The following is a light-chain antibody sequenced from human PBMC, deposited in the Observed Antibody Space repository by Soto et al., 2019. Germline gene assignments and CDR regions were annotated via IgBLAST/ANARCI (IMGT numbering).Light chain of an antibody. CDR2: DAS. V-gene: IGKV1-33*01. J-gene: IGKJ2*01. CDR1: QAISKY. Sequence: DIQMTQSPSSLSASLGDRVTITCQASQAISKYLHWYHQRPGKAPILVIYDASNLEAGAPSRFSGGGSRTSFTLTISSLQPEDIGTYFCQQYNNLPYTFGQGTKLDIK. CDR3: QQYNNLPYT.